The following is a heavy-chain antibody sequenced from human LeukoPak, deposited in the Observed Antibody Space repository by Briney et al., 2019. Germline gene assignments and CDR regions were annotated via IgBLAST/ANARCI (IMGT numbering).Heavy chain of an antibody. Sequence: VASVKVSCKASGYTFTSYGITWVRQAPGQGLEWMGWISTYNGNTDYAQKVQGRVTMTTDTSTSTAYMELRSLRSDDTAVYYCARVLRPRVGAIMPFDYWGQGTLVTVSS. CDR3: ARVLRPRVGAIMPFDY. J-gene: IGHJ4*02. CDR1: GYTFTSYG. CDR2: ISTYNGNT. D-gene: IGHD1-26*01. V-gene: IGHV1-18*01.